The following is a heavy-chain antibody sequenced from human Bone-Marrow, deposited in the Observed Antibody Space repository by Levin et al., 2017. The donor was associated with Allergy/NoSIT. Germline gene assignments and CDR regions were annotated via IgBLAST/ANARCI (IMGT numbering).Heavy chain of an antibody. CDR3: ARIEENYYGMDV. Sequence: SVKVSCKASGGTFSSYAISWVRQAPGQGLEWMGGIIPIFGTANYAQKFQGRVTITADESTSTAYMELSSLRSEDTAVYYCARIEENYYGMDVWGQGTTVTVSS. CDR1: GGTFSSYA. J-gene: IGHJ6*02. D-gene: IGHD5-24*01. CDR2: IIPIFGTA. V-gene: IGHV1-69*13.